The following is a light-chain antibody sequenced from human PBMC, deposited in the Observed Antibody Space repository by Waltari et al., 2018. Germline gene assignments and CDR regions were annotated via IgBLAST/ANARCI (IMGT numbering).Light chain of an antibody. J-gene: IGKJ3*01. CDR2: GAS. CDR3: QHRDHWPPDAT. V-gene: IGKV3D-20*02. Sequence: EIVLTQSPGTLSLSPGDRATLSCRASQSVFSAYLAWYQQKPGQAPRRLLSGASRRATGIPARFSGSGSGTDFTLTISSLEPEDFAVYYCQHRDHWPPDATFGPGTKVDI. CDR1: QSVFSAY.